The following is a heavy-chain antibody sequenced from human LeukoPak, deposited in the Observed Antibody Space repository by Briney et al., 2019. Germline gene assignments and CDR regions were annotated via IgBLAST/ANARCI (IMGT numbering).Heavy chain of an antibody. Sequence: SETLSLTCTVSGGSISYSSYYWAWIRQPPGKGLEWIGSIYFSGSTYYNPSLKSRVTISVDTSKNQFSLKLSSVTAADTAVYYCARRGYSWEFDYWGQGTLVTVSS. CDR1: GGSISYSSYY. CDR3: ARRGYSWEFDY. J-gene: IGHJ4*02. V-gene: IGHV4-39*01. D-gene: IGHD5-18*01. CDR2: IYFSGST.